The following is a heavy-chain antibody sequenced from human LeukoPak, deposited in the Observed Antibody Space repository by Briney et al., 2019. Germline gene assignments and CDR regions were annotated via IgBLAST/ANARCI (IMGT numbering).Heavy chain of an antibody. CDR3: AKDYCSCGSCYSGLDY. V-gene: IGHV3-23*01. D-gene: IGHD2-15*01. CDR2: ISGSGGST. J-gene: IGHJ4*02. Sequence: GGSLRLSCAASGFTFSSYAMSWVRQAPGKGLEWVSTISGSGGSTYYADSVKGRFTISRDNSKNTLYLQMNGLRAEDTALYSCAKDYCSCGSCYSGLDYWGQGTLVTVSS. CDR1: GFTFSSYA.